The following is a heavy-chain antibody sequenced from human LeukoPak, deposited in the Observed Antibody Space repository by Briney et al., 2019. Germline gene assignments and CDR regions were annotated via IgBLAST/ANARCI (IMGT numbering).Heavy chain of an antibody. J-gene: IGHJ4*02. Sequence: KPSETLSLTCTVSGGSISSYYWSWIRQPPGKGLEWIGYIYYSGSTNYNPSLKSRVTISVDKSKNQFSLKLSSVTAADTAVYYCAREDSSGFLDYWGQGTLVTVSS. V-gene: IGHV4-59*12. CDR3: AREDSSGFLDY. D-gene: IGHD6-19*01. CDR2: IYYSGST. CDR1: GGSISSYY.